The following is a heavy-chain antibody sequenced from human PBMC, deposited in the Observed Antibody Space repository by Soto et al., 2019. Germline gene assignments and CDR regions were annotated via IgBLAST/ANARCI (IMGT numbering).Heavy chain of an antibody. CDR2: ISWDGGST. J-gene: IGHJ6*02. Sequence: GGSLRLSCAASGFTFDDYTMHWVRQAPGKGLEWVSLISWDGGSTYYADSVKGRFTISRDNSKNSLYLQMNSLRTEDTALYYCAKGSGSLYYGMDVWGQGTTVTVSS. CDR3: AKGSGSLYYGMDV. D-gene: IGHD5-12*01. V-gene: IGHV3-43*01. CDR1: GFTFDDYT.